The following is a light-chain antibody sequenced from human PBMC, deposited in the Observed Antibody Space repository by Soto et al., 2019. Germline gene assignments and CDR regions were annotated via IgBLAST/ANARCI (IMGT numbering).Light chain of an antibody. Sequence: EIVLTQSPGTLSLSPGERATLSCRASQSVGNSYLAWYQQKRGQAPRLLIYGASSRATGIPDRFSGSGSGTDFTLTISRLEPEDFAVYFCQHYVPSPETWTFGQGTKVEIK. CDR3: QHYVPSPETWT. CDR2: GAS. V-gene: IGKV3-20*01. J-gene: IGKJ1*01. CDR1: QSVGNSY.